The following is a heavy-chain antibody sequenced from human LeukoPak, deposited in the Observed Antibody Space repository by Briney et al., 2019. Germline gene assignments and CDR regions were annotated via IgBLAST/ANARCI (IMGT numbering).Heavy chain of an antibody. J-gene: IGHJ2*01. CDR3: AKLPAWYFDL. CDR2: ISYDGSNK. Sequence: GGSLRLSCAASGFTFSSYGMHWVRQAPGKGLEWVAVISYDGSNKYYADSVKGRFTISRDNSKNTLYLQMNSLRAEDTAVYYCAKLPAWYFDLWGRGTLVTVSS. CDR1: GFTFSSYG. V-gene: IGHV3-30*18.